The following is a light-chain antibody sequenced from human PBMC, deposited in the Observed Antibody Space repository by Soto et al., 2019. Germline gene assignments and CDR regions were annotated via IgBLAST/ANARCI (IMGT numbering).Light chain of an antibody. Sequence: DIVLTQSPDSLAVSLGERATINCKSSQSLYFSSNNKNYVAWFQQKPGQPPRVLISWASARESGVPDRFSGSGSGTDFTLTISSLQADDVAAYHCHQYDTTPLTFGQGTKVEIK. V-gene: IGKV4-1*01. CDR2: WAS. CDR1: QSLYFSSNNKNY. J-gene: IGKJ1*01. CDR3: HQYDTTPLT.